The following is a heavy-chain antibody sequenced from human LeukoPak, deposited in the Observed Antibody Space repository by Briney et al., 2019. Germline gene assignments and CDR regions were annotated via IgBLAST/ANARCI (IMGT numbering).Heavy chain of an antibody. CDR3: ASLGDSGSYALDY. D-gene: IGHD3-10*01. J-gene: IGHJ4*02. V-gene: IGHV4-39*07. CDR2: IYYSGST. Sequence: PSETLSLTCTVSGGSISSSSYYWGWIRQPPGKGLEWLGSIYYSGSTYYNPSLKSRVTISVDTSKNQFSLKLSSVTAADTAVYYCASLGDSGSYALDYWGQGTLVTVSS. CDR1: GGSISSSSYY.